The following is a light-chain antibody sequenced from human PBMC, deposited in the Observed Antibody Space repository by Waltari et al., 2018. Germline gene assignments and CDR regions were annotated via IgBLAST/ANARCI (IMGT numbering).Light chain of an antibody. V-gene: IGLV1-47*01. CDR3: ASWDDSLRVLL. Sequence: QSVLTQPPSASGTPGQRVTISCSGSRTNIGSNYVYWYQQLSGMAPKLLIFTNNTRPSWVPDLFSGSNSVASASLAISGLRSEDEGDYYCASWDDSLRVLLFGGGTKLTVL. CDR1: RTNIGSNY. CDR2: TNN. J-gene: IGLJ3*02.